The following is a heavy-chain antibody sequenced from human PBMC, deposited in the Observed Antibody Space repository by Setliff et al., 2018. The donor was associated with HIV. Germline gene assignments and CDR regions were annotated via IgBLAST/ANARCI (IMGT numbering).Heavy chain of an antibody. CDR3: ARGLRIVLMVYAKFGFDY. D-gene: IGHD2-8*01. V-gene: IGHV4-34*01. Sequence: TSETLSLTCAVYGGSFSGYYWSWIRQPPGKGLEWIGEINHSGSTNYNPSLKSRVTISVDTSKNQFSLKLSSVTAADTAVYYCARGLRIVLMVYAKFGFDYWGQGTPVTVSS. CDR2: INHSGST. J-gene: IGHJ4*02. CDR1: GGSFSGYY.